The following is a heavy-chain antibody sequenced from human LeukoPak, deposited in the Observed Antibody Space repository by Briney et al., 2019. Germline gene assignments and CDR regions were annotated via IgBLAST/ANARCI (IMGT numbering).Heavy chain of an antibody. CDR3: AREGLDDNFDY. D-gene: IGHD5-24*01. CDR1: GGSISSGGYY. CDR2: IYYSGST. J-gene: IGHJ4*02. V-gene: IGHV4-31*03. Sequence: SETLSLTCTVSGGSISSGGYYWSWIRQHPGKGLEWIGYIYYSGSTYYNPSLKSRVTISVDTSKNQFSLKLSSVTAADTAVYYCAREGLDDNFDYWGQGTLATVSS.